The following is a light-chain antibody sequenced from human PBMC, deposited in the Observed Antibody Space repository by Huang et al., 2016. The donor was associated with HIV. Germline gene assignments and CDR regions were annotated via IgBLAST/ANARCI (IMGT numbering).Light chain of an antibody. V-gene: IGKV4-1*01. CDR1: QSLFYSTNSNNY. CDR2: WAS. CDR3: QQFYSSPPT. J-gene: IGKJ4*01. Sequence: DIVMTQSPDSLPVSLGARATINCKSSQSLFYSTNSNNYLAWYQQKPGQPPKLLINWASTRESGVPDRFSGSGSGTDFTLTISSLQAEDVAVYYCQQFYSSPPTFGGGTRVEIK.